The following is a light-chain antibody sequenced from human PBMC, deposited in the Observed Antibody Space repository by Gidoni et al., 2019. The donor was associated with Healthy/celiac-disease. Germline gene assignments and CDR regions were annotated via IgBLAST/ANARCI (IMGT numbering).Light chain of an antibody. CDR1: QSISSW. V-gene: IGKV1-5*03. CDR2: KAS. CDR3: QQYNSYPYT. Sequence: DIQMTQSPSTLSASVGDRVTITCRASQSISSWWAWYQQKPGKAPKLLIYKASSLESGVPSRFSGSGSGTEFTLTISSLQPDYFATYYCQQYNSYPYTFGQGTKLEIK. J-gene: IGKJ2*01.